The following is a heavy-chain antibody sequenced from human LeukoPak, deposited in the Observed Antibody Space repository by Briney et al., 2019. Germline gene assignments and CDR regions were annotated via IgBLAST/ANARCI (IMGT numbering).Heavy chain of an antibody. CDR1: GFTFGDYA. CDR2: IRSKAYGGTT. Sequence: GGSLRLSCTASGFTFGDYAMSWVRQAPGKGLEWVGFIRSKAYGGTTEYAASVKARFTISRDDSKSIAYLQMNSLKTEDTAVYYCVRVVTRVIFDYWGQGTLVTVSS. CDR3: VRVVTRVIFDY. J-gene: IGHJ4*02. V-gene: IGHV3-49*04. D-gene: IGHD5-18*01.